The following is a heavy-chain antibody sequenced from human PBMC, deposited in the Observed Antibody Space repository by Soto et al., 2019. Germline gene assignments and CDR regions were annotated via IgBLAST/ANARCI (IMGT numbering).Heavy chain of an antibody. CDR1: GGSISSYY. V-gene: IGHV4-59*01. CDR3: ARASIELVVPAAIPYFDY. CDR2: IYYSGST. J-gene: IGHJ4*02. Sequence: SETLSLTCTVSGGSISSYYWSWIRQPPGKGLEWIGYIYYSGSTNYNPSLRSRVTISVDTSKNQFSLKLSSVTAADTAVYYCARASIELVVPAAIPYFDYWGQGTLVTVSS. D-gene: IGHD2-2*01.